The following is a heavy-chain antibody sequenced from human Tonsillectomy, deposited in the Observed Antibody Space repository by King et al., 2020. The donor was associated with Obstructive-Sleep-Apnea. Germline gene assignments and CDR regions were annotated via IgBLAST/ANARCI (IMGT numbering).Heavy chain of an antibody. J-gene: IGHJ6*02. CDR1: GGSISSGGYY. V-gene: IGHV4-31*03. D-gene: IGHD6-19*01. CDR2: IYYSGST. Sequence: QLQESGPGLVKPSQTLSLTCTVSGGSISSGGYYWSWIRQPPGKGLEWIGYIYYSGSTYYNPSLKSRVTISVDTSKNQFSLKLCSVTAADTAVYYCAREAVLGLYYGMDVWGQGTTVTVSS. CDR3: AREAVLGLYYGMDV.